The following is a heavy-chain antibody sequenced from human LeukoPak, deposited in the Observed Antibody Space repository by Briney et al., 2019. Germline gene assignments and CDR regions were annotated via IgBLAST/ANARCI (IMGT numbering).Heavy chain of an antibody. V-gene: IGHV3-23*01. Sequence: GGSLRLSCAASGFTFSSYAMSWVRQAPGKGLEWVSTISGSGATTYYADSVRGRSTISRDNSKNTLYLQVNNLRAEDTAVYYCAKEDDYNYIDYWGQGTLVTVSS. CDR1: GFTFSSYA. D-gene: IGHD5-24*01. CDR2: ISGSGATT. CDR3: AKEDDYNYIDY. J-gene: IGHJ4*02.